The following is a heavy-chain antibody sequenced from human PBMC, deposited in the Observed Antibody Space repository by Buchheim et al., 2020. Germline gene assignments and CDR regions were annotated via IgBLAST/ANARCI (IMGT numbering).Heavy chain of an antibody. CDR3: ARVRCSSTSCYAFDP. D-gene: IGHD2-2*01. CDR2: INPNSGGT. J-gene: IGHJ5*02. V-gene: IGHV1-2*04. CDR1: GYTFTGYY. Sequence: QVQLVQSGAEVKKPGASVKVSCTASGYTFTGYYMHWVRQAPGQGLEWMGWINPNSGGTNYAQQFQGWVTMTWDTSISKAYMELSRRRSDDTAVYYCARVRCSSTSCYAFDPWGQGTL.